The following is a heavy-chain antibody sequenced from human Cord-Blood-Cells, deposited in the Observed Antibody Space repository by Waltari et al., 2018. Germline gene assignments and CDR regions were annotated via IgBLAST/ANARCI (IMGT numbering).Heavy chain of an antibody. V-gene: IGHV1-2*02. Sequence: QVQLVQSGAEVKKPGASVKVSCKASGYTFTGYYMHWGRQAPGQGLEWMGWSNPSRGGTNYAQKFQGRVTMTRDTSISTAYMELSRLRSDDTAVYYCARDGVYSYGDYWGQGTLVTVSS. J-gene: IGHJ4*02. D-gene: IGHD5-18*01. CDR2: SNPSRGGT. CDR3: ARDGVYSYGDY. CDR1: GYTFTGYY.